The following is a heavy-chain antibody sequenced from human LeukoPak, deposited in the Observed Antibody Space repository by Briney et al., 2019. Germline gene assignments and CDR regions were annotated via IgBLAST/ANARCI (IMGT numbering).Heavy chain of an antibody. J-gene: IGHJ4*02. CDR1: GFTFSSYS. CDR2: ITGSGDYT. V-gene: IGHV3-23*01. CDR3: ATDLGDWSALQIDY. D-gene: IGHD3/OR15-3a*01. Sequence: GGSLRLSCAASGFTFSSYSMNWVRQAPGKGLEWVSSITGSGDYTYYADSVKGRFTISRDNSKNTLYLQMNSLRAEDTAIYYCATDLGDWSALQIDYWGQGTLVTVSS.